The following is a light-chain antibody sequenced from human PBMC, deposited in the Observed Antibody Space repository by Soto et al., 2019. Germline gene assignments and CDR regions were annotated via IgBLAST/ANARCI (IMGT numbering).Light chain of an antibody. J-gene: IGKJ5*01. CDR2: AAS. CDR3: QQSYSTPIT. CDR1: QSISSY. Sequence: IQITQSPSSLSASVGDRVTITCRASQSISSYVNWYQQKPGKAPKLLIYAASSLQSGVPSRFSGSGSGTDFTLTISSLQPEDFATYYCQQSYSTPITFGQGTRLEVK. V-gene: IGKV1-39*01.